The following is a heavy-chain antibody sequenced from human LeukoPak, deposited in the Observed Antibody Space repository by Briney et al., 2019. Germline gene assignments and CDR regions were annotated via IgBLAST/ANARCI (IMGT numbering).Heavy chain of an antibody. CDR1: GFTFSTYS. D-gene: IGHD1-26*01. Sequence: PGGSLRLSCAASGFTFSTYSMNWVRQAPGKGLEWVANIKQDGSEKYYVDSVKGRFTISRDNAKNSLYLQMNSLRAEDTAVYYCARGIRVGAMPAFDPWGQGTLVTVSS. J-gene: IGHJ5*02. CDR2: IKQDGSEK. CDR3: ARGIRVGAMPAFDP. V-gene: IGHV3-7*01.